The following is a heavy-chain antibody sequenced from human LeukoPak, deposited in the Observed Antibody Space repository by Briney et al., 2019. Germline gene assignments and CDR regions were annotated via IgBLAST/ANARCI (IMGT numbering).Heavy chain of an antibody. CDR3: ARDRYGSGGYYNDARMDV. V-gene: IGHV3-33*01. J-gene: IGHJ6*02. D-gene: IGHD3-10*01. Sequence: GGSLRLSCAASGFTFSSYGMHWVRQAPGKGLEWVSVIWYDGSNEYYADSVKGRFTISRDNSKNTVYLQMNGLRAEDTAVYYCARDRYGSGGYYNDARMDVWGQGTTVTVSS. CDR1: GFTFSSYG. CDR2: IWYDGSNE.